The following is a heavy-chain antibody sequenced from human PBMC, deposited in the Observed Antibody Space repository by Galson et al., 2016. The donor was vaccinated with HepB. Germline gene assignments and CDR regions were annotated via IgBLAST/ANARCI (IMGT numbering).Heavy chain of an antibody. CDR2: FDPEDGET. J-gene: IGHJ6*02. CDR3: ATDSRNYYGMDV. Sequence: SVKVSCKVSGYTLTELSMHWVRQAPGKGLEWMGGFDPEDGETIYAQKFQGRVTMTEDTSTDTASMELSSLRSEDTAVYYWATDSRNYYGMDVWGQGTTVTVSS. CDR1: GYTLTELS. V-gene: IGHV1-24*01.